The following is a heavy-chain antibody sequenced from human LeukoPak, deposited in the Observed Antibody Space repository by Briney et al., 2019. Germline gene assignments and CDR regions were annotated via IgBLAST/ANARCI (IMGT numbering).Heavy chain of an antibody. J-gene: IGHJ3*02. CDR2: IIPIFGTA. CDR3: ARGQRSVDAFDI. D-gene: IGHD5-12*01. Sequence: ASVKVSCKASGGTFSSYAISWVRQAPGQGLEWMGGIIPIFGTANYAQNFQGRVTITADESTSTAYMELSSLRSEDTAVYYCARGQRSVDAFDIWGQGTMVTVSS. V-gene: IGHV1-69*13. CDR1: GGTFSSYA.